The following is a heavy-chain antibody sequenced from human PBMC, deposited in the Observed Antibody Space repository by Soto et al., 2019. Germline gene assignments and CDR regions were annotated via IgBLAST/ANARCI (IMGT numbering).Heavy chain of an antibody. CDR1: GGSISSGGYY. V-gene: IGHV4-31*03. Sequence: PSETLSLTCTVSGGSISSGGYYWSWLRQHPGKGLEWIGYIYYSGSTYYNPSLKSRVTISVDTSKNQFSLTLSSVTAADTAVYYCARDPGSGSYYGGYYYYGMDVWGQGTTVTVSS. CDR3: ARDPGSGSYYGGYYYYGMDV. J-gene: IGHJ6*02. CDR2: IYYSGST. D-gene: IGHD3-10*01.